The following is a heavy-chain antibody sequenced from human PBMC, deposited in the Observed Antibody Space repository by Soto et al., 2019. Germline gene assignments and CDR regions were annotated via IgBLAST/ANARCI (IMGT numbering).Heavy chain of an antibody. D-gene: IGHD6-19*01. CDR1: GGSISSYY. CDR2: IYYSGST. V-gene: IGHV4-59*01. J-gene: IGHJ3*02. CDR3: ARDQGLDSSGWYDAFDI. Sequence: SETLSLTCTVSGGSISSYYWSWIRQPPGKGLEWIGYIYYSGSTNYNPSLKSRVTISVDTSKNQFSLKLSSVTAADTAVYYCARDQGLDSSGWYDAFDIWGQGTMVTVSS.